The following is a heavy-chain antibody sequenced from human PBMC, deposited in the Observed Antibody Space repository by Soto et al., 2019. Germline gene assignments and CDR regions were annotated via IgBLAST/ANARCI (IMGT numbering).Heavy chain of an antibody. J-gene: IGHJ4*02. Sequence: QVQLVQSGAEVKKPGSSVKVSCKSSGGPFGSYAISWVRQAPGQGLEWLGGVIPIFGTPHYAQKFHGRVTITADIPPSTAYLELSSLKSADTAVYYCAKIRWTISLQEEDAIWGQGTLVTVSS. CDR2: VIPIFGTP. CDR1: GGPFGSYA. D-gene: IGHD2-8*01. V-gene: IGHV1-69*06. CDR3: AKIRWTISLQEEDAI.